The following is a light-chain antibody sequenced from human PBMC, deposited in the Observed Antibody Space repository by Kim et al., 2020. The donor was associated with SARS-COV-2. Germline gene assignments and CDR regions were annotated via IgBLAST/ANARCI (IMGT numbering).Light chain of an antibody. V-gene: IGKV3-20*01. J-gene: IGKJ4*01. CDR2: RAS. CDR1: QSLSSSY. Sequence: APGERDPLSCRASQSLSSSYVAWYPQTPGQASRLRIYRASSRATGTPDRLSGSGSGTDFTLTISRLEPEDFAVYYCQQYGSSGLTFGGGTKVDIK. CDR3: QQYGSSGLT.